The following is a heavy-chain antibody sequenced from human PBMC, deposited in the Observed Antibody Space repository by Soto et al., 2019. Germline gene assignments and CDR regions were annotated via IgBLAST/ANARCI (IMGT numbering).Heavy chain of an antibody. D-gene: IGHD2-21*02. CDR1: GGSISSSSYY. CDR2: IYYSGST. J-gene: IGHJ6*02. CDR3: ASKRDSYYYYGMDV. Sequence: SETLSLTCTVSGGSISSSSYYWGWIRQPPGKGLEWIGSIYYSGSTYYNPSLKSRVTISVDTSKNQFSLKLSSVTAADTAVYYCASKRDSYYYYGMDVWGQGTTVTVSS. V-gene: IGHV4-39*07.